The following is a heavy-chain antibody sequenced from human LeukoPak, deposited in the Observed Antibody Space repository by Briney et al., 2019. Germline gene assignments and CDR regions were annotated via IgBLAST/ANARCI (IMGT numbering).Heavy chain of an antibody. J-gene: IGHJ6*03. CDR3: ARGLYSSSSGYYYYYMDV. D-gene: IGHD6-6*01. V-gene: IGHV4-34*01. CDR1: GGSFSGYY. CDR2: INHSGST. Sequence: SETLSLTCAVYGGSFSGYYWSWIRQPPGKGLEWIGEINHSGSTNYNPSLKSRVTISIDTSKNRFSLKLSSVTAADTAVYYCARGLYSSSSGYYYYYMDVWGKGTSVTVSS.